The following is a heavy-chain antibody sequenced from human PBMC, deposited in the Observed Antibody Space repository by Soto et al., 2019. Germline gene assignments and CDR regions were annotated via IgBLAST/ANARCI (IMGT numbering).Heavy chain of an antibody. CDR2: IYYSGST. CDR1: GGSISSYY. D-gene: IGHD4-17*01. J-gene: IGHJ6*02. CDR3: ARGGDYGDYGEDYYYGMDV. Sequence: PSETLSLTCTVSGGSISSYYWSWIRQPPGKGLEWIGYIYYSGSTNYNPSLKSRVTISVDTSKNQFSLKLSSVTAADTAVYYCARGGDYGDYGEDYYYGMDVWGQGTTVTVSS. V-gene: IGHV4-59*01.